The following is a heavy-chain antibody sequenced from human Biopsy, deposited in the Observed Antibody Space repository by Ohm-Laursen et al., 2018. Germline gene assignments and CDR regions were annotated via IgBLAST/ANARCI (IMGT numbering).Heavy chain of an antibody. CDR3: ARDIMNRIAGLVARSDVFDV. CDR1: GYAVNDYF. D-gene: IGHD3-16*01. J-gene: IGHJ3*01. Sequence: EASVKVSCKGSGYAVNDYFLHWLRQAPGQGPEWMGWISPNSGGTNYAQKLQGRVTMTTDTSTSTVYLELRRLISDDTAVYYCARDIMNRIAGLVARSDVFDVWGQGTLVTVSS. CDR2: ISPNSGGT. V-gene: IGHV1-2*02.